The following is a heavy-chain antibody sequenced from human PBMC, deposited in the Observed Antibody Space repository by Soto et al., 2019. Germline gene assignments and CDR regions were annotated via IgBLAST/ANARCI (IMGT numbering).Heavy chain of an antibody. D-gene: IGHD4-4*01. Sequence: XGCLRLTFAGCGFPFSNFPSHWVPQAPGKGLEWVAVISFDGANKYYADSVKGRFALSRDNSKNTVFLQMNSLRRDDTAIYYCPRRTLVTTRYFQQWGQGTQVTVSS. CDR1: GFPFSNFP. CDR3: PRRTLVTTRYFQQ. V-gene: IGHV3-30*09. J-gene: IGHJ1*01. CDR2: ISFDGANK.